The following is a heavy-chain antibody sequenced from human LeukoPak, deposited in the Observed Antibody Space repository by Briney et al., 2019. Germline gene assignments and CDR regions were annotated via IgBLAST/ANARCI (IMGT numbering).Heavy chain of an antibody. Sequence: ASVKVSCKASGYTFTSYGISWVRQALGQGLEWMGWISAYNGNTNYAQKLQGRVTMTTDTSTSTAYMELRSLRSDDTAVYYCARGHYYDSSGYRNNWFDPWGQGTLVTVSS. CDR1: GYTFTSYG. D-gene: IGHD3-22*01. CDR2: ISAYNGNT. J-gene: IGHJ5*02. CDR3: ARGHYYDSSGYRNNWFDP. V-gene: IGHV1-18*01.